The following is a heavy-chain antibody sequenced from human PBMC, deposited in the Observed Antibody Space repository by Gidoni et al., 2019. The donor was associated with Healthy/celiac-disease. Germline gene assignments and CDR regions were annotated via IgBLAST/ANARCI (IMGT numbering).Heavy chain of an antibody. J-gene: IGHJ4*02. CDR2: SCSSSSNI. CDR1: GFTFSRNS. CDR3: ARDSYCGGDCHIGLDY. V-gene: IGHV3-21*01. D-gene: IGHD2-21*02. Sequence: EVQLVESGGGLVKPGGSLRLPCAASGFTFSRNSMNWVRQAPGKGLEGVSPSCSSSSNIYYADSVKGRFTISRDNAKNSLYLQMNSLRAEDTAVYYCARDSYCGGDCHIGLDYWGQGTLVTVSS.